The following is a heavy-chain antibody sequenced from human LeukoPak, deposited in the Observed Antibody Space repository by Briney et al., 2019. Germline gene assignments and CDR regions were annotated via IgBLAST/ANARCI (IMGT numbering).Heavy chain of an antibody. CDR3: ARHVDTATDYFDY. J-gene: IGHJ4*02. CDR1: GGSISSSSYY. Sequence: SETLSLTCTVSGGSISSSSYYWGWIRQPPGKGLEWIGSIYYSGSSYYNPSLRSRVTISVHTSKNQFSLKLSSVTAADTAVYYCARHVDTATDYFDYWGQGTLVTVSS. CDR2: IYYSGSS. V-gene: IGHV4-39*01. D-gene: IGHD5-18*01.